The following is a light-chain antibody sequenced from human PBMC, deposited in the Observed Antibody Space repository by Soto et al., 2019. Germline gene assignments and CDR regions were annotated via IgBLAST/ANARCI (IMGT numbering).Light chain of an antibody. CDR1: SGTIANNY. J-gene: IGLJ2*01. CDR3: QSYDNLNLLV. V-gene: IGLV6-57*03. Sequence: NFRLTQPHSVSESPGKTVIISCTRSSGTIANNYVQWYQQRPGSAPTAVIYDDDQRPSGVSDRFSGSIDRSSNSASLTISGLKTEDEADYYCQSYDNLNLLVFGGGTQLTVL. CDR2: DDD.